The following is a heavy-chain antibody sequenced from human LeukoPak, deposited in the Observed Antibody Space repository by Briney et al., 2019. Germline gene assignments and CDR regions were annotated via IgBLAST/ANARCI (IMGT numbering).Heavy chain of an antibody. CDR2: IYYSGST. CDR1: GGSISSYY. J-gene: IGHJ5*02. D-gene: IGHD2-2*01. CDR3: ARHIAVVSAARWFDP. V-gene: IGHV4-59*08. Sequence: SETLSLTCTVSGGSISSYYWSWIRQPPGKGLEWIGYIYYSGSTNYNPSLKSRVTISVDTSKNQFSLKLSSVTAADTAVYYCARHIAVVSAARWFDPWGQGTLVTVSS.